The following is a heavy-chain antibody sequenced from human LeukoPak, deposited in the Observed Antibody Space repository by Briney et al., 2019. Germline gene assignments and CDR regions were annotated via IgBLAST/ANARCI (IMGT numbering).Heavy chain of an antibody. Sequence: GASLKVSCKASGYTFTSYDINWVRQATGQGLEWMGWMNPNSGNTGYAQKFQGRVTMTRKPSITTAYMELSSLRSEDTAVYYCARRSIAARVLDYWGQGTLVTVSS. CDR2: MNPNSGNT. V-gene: IGHV1-8*01. CDR3: ARRSIAARVLDY. D-gene: IGHD6-6*01. CDR1: GYTFTSYD. J-gene: IGHJ4*02.